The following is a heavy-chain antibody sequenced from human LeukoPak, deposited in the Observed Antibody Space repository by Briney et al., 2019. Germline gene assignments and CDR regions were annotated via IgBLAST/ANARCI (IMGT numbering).Heavy chain of an antibody. CDR1: GYTFTGYD. J-gene: IGHJ4*02. V-gene: IGHV1-8*01. Sequence: ASVKVSCKASGYTFTGYDINWVRQATGQGLEWMGWMNPNSGNTGYAQKFQGRVTMPRNTSISTAYMELSSLRSEDTAVYYCARGKTISSGWKVNDYWGQGTLVTVSS. CDR3: ARGKTISSGWKVNDY. D-gene: IGHD6-19*01. CDR2: MNPNSGNT.